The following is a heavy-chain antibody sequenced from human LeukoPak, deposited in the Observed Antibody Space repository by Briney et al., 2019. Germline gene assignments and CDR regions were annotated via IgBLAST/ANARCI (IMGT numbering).Heavy chain of an antibody. CDR1: GFTFSSYS. Sequence: GVSLRLSCAASGFTFSSYSRNWVRQAPGKGLEWVSSISSSSSYIYYADSVKGRFTISRDNAKNSLYLQMNSLRAEDTAVYYCARSIFSSRRGAFDIWGQGTMVTVSS. D-gene: IGHD3-9*01. CDR3: ARSIFSSRRGAFDI. V-gene: IGHV3-21*01. J-gene: IGHJ3*02. CDR2: ISSSSSYI.